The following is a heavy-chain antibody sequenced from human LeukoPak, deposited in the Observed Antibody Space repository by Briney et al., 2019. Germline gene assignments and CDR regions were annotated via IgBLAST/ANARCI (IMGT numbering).Heavy chain of an antibody. Sequence: SVKVSCKASGGTFSSYAISWVRQAPGQGLEWMGGIIPIFGTANYAQKFQGRVTITADESTSTAYMELSSLRSEDTAVYYCARDRSLDIVVVPAAIGGWFDPWGQGTLVTVSS. V-gene: IGHV1-69*13. CDR2: IIPIFGTA. CDR1: GGTFSSYA. CDR3: ARDRSLDIVVVPAAIGGWFDP. D-gene: IGHD2-2*01. J-gene: IGHJ5*02.